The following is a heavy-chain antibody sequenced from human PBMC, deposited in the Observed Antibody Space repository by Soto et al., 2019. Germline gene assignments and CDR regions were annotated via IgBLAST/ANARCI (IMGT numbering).Heavy chain of an antibody. D-gene: IGHD3-3*01. Sequence: ASVKVSCKASGYTFTSYGISWVRQAPGQGLEWMGWISAYNGNTNYAQKLQGRVTMTTDTSTSTAYMELRSLRSDDTAVYYCARDGEVSRYYYYYYMDVWGKGTTVTVS. CDR2: ISAYNGNT. CDR1: GYTFTSYG. J-gene: IGHJ6*03. CDR3: ARDGEVSRYYYYYYMDV. V-gene: IGHV1-18*01.